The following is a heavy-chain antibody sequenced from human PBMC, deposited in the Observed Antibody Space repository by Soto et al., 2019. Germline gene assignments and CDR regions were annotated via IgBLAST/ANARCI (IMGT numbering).Heavy chain of an antibody. D-gene: IGHD3-22*01. CDR1: GFTFSNAG. Sequence: GGSLRLSCAASGFTFSNAGRNWVRQAPGKGLERVGRIKSKTDGGTTDYAEPVKGRFAISRDDSNNMVYLQMNSLKIEDTAVYYCTTDSYSTIIIVRFDYWGHGTLATVSS. CDR3: TTDSYSTIIIVRFDY. CDR2: IKSKTDGGTT. V-gene: IGHV3-15*07. J-gene: IGHJ4*01.